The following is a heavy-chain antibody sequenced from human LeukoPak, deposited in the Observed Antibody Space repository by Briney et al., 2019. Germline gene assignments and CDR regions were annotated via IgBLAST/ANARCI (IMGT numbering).Heavy chain of an antibody. CDR2: IYPGDSDT. Sequence: GESLQISCHGSGYSFTSYWIGWVRQMPGKGLEWMGIIYPGDSDTRYSPSFQGQVTISAYKSISTAYLQWSSLKASDTAMYYCARSVVVPAAMGGGYYYYGMDVWGQGTTVTVSS. CDR1: GYSFTSYW. V-gene: IGHV5-51*01. CDR3: ARSVVVPAAMGGGYYYYGMDV. D-gene: IGHD2-2*01. J-gene: IGHJ6*02.